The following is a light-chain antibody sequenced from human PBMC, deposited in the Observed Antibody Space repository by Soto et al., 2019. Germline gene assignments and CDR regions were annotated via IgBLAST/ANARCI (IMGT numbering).Light chain of an antibody. CDR1: QSVDSTY. J-gene: IGKJ1*01. CDR3: QQYGRPWT. V-gene: IGKV3-20*01. CDR2: RAS. Sequence: EVVLTQSPGTLSLSPGERAALSCRASQSVDSTYLAWYQQKPGQAPRLLIYRASTRATGIPDRFSGSGSGTDFTLTISRLEPEDFAVYYCQQYGRPWTFGQGTKVDIK.